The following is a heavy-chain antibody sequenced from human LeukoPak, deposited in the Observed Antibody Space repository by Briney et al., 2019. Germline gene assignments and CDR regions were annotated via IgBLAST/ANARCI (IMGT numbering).Heavy chain of an antibody. CDR3: ASSKYYDSSGYYHKFDY. V-gene: IGHV1-69*13. CDR1: GGTFSSYA. D-gene: IGHD3-22*01. Sequence: ASVKVSCKASGGTFSSYAISWVRQAPGQGLEWMGGIIPIFGTANYAQKFQGRVTITADESTSTAYMELSSLRSEGTAVYYCASSKYYDSSGYYHKFDYWGQGTLVTVSS. J-gene: IGHJ4*02. CDR2: IIPIFGTA.